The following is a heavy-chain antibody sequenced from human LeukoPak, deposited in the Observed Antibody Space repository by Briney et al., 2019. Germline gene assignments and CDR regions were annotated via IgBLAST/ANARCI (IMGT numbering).Heavy chain of an antibody. V-gene: IGHV1-18*01. CDR1: GYTFTSYG. D-gene: IGHD6-6*01. Sequence: GASVKVSCKASGYTFTSYGISWVRQAPGQGLEWMGWISAYNGNTNYAQKLQGRVTMTTDTSTSTAYMELRSLRSDDTAVYYCARSGQLVGIYYYYYMDVWGKGTTVTVSS. J-gene: IGHJ6*03. CDR2: ISAYNGNT. CDR3: ARSGQLVGIYYYYYMDV.